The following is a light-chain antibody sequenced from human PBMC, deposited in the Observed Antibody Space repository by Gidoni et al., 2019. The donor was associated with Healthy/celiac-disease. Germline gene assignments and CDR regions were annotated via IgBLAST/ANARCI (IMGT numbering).Light chain of an antibody. V-gene: IGLV2-8*01. CDR1: SSHVGGYNY. CDR3: SSYAGSNNLV. Sequence: QSALTQPHSASGSPGQPVTISCPGTSSHVGGYNYVSWYQQHPGKAPKLIIYEVSKRPSGVPDRFSGSRSGNTASLTVSGLQAEDEADYYCSSYAGSNNLVFGTGPKVTV. J-gene: IGLJ1*01. CDR2: EVS.